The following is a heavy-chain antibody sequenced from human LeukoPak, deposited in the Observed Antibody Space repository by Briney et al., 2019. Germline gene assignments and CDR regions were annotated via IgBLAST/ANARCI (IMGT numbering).Heavy chain of an antibody. CDR1: GGSISSGGYY. CDR2: IYYSGST. CDR3: ARAHSSSWYGSDNWFDP. V-gene: IGHV4-31*03. D-gene: IGHD6-13*01. Sequence: SETLSLTCTVSGGSISSGGYYWSWIRQHPGKGLEWIGYIYYSGSTYYNPSLKSRVTISVDTSKNQFSLKLSSVTAADTAVYYCARAHSSSWYGSDNWFDPWGQGALVTVSS. J-gene: IGHJ5*02.